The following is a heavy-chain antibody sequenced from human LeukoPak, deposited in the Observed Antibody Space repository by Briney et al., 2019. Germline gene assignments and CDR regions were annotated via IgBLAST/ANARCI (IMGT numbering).Heavy chain of an antibody. CDR3: ARDQEGYVDLFGGYYYYYMDV. CDR1: GGSISSGDYY. J-gene: IGHJ6*03. D-gene: IGHD4-17*01. V-gene: IGHV4-30-4*08. CDR2: IYYSGST. Sequence: SETLSLTCTVSGGSISSGDYYWSWIRQPPGKGLEWIGYIYYSGSTYYNPSLKSRVTISVDTSKNQFSLKLSSVTAADTAVYYCARDQEGYVDLFGGYYYYYMDVWGKGTTVTVSS.